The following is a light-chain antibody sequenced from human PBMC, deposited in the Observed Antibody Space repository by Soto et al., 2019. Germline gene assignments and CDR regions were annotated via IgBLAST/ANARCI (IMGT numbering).Light chain of an antibody. CDR3: QQRNRWPLT. V-gene: IGKV3-11*01. CDR2: DAS. CDR1: HSVSSD. J-gene: IGKJ4*01. Sequence: EIVLTQSPVTLSLSPGERATLSCRASHSVSSDLLWYQQKPGQSPRLLISDASNRATGIPARFSGSGSWTDFILTISSLEPEDVAVYYCQQRNRWPLTFGGGTRVEIK.